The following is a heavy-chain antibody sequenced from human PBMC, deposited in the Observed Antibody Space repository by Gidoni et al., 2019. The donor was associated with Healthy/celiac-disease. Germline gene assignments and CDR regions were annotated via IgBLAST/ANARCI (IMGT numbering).Heavy chain of an antibody. CDR3: ERGGGDYGDYGGVE. CDR1: GGPFSSYA. J-gene: IGHJ4*02. Sequence: QVQLVPSGAEVKKPGSSVKVSCKASGGPFSSYAIGGVRQAPGQGLEWMGGTIPIFGTANYAQKFQVRVTMTADESTSTAYMVLSSLRSEYTAVDDCERGGGDYGDYGGVEWGQGTLVTVSS. D-gene: IGHD4-17*01. CDR2: TIPIFGTA. V-gene: IGHV1-69*01.